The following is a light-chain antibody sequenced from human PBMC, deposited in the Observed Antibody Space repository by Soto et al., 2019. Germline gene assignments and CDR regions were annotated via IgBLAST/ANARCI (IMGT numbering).Light chain of an antibody. J-gene: IGKJ3*01. CDR3: QQYYSTPFT. V-gene: IGKV4-1*01. CDR2: WAS. Sequence: DIVMTQSPDSLAVSLGEGATINCKSSQSVLYSSNNKNYLAWYQQKPGQPPKLLIYWASTRESGVPDRFSGSGSETDFTLTISSLQAEDTAVYYCQQYYSTPFTFGPGTKVDIK. CDR1: QSVLYSSNNKNY.